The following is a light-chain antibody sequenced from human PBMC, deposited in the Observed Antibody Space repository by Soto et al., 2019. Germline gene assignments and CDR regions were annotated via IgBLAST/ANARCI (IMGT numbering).Light chain of an antibody. CDR3: QQYFTTPIT. J-gene: IGKJ5*01. CDR1: QXVLDSSNNKNY. V-gene: IGKV4-1*01. Sequence: DIVVTQSPDSLDVSLAKRATINXXSIQXVLDSSNNKNYIAWYQQKPGQTPKXXIYWASTRESGVPDRFSGSGAGTDFTLTISTLQAEDVAIYHCQQYFTTPITFGQGTRLEIK. CDR2: WAS.